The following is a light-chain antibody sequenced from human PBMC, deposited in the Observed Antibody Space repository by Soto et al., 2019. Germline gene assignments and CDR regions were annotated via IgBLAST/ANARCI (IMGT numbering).Light chain of an antibody. CDR3: QHYNSYSST. CDR2: DAS. CDR1: QTISNW. Sequence: DIQITQSPSTLSSSVLERFTITCRASQTISNWLAWYQQKPGKAPKLLIYDASILESGVPSRFSGSGSGTEFTLTISSLQPDDSAAYYCQHYNSYSSTFGQGTKVDIK. V-gene: IGKV1-5*01. J-gene: IGKJ1*01.